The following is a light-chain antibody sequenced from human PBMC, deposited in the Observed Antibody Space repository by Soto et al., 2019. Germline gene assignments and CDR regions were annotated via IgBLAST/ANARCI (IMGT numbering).Light chain of an antibody. V-gene: IGKV3-15*01. CDR2: GAS. CDR3: QQYNKWPPQYT. CDR1: QRINSD. J-gene: IGKJ2*01. Sequence: EIVMTQSPATLSVSPGERATLSCRASQRINSDLAWYQQKPGQAPRLLIFGASTRATDIPARFSGSGSGTEFTLTISSLQSEDFAVYYCQQYNKWPPQYTFGQGTKLEIK.